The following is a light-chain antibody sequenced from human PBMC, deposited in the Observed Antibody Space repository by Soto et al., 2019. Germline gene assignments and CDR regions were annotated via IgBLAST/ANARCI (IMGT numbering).Light chain of an antibody. CDR3: CSYALSSSDV. CDR1: SGDVGSYSH. J-gene: IGLJ1*01. V-gene: IGLV2-23*01. Sequence: QSALTQPASVSGSPGQSITIACTGTSGDVGSYSHVSWYQQHPGKAPRLIIYEGSKRPSGVSHRFSASRSDKTASLTISGLQAEDEAAYYCCSYALSSSDVFGTGTKLTVL. CDR2: EGS.